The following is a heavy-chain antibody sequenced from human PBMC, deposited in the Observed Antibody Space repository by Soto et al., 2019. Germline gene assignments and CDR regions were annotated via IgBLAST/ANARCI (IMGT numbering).Heavy chain of an antibody. J-gene: IGHJ5*02. CDR2: INPKSRGT. D-gene: IGHD1-1*01. CDR1: GYTFTDVV. V-gene: IGHV1-2*02. Sequence: GASAKFYVNASGYTFTDVVIHWVRQAPGEVFDCMGWINPKSRGTNYAQKFQGRVNMTRDTSKRTAYMELRDLRSDDTAVYYCARVTLEDGNWFKPWGHGRLVTVSS. CDR3: ARVTLEDGNWFKP.